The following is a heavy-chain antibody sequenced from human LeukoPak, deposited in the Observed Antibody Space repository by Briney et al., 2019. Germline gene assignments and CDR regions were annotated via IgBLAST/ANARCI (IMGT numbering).Heavy chain of an antibody. CDR3: ARTHYYDSSGYYYVPYYFDY. CDR1: GFTFSSYA. D-gene: IGHD3-22*01. V-gene: IGHV3-64*01. CDR2: ISSNGGST. J-gene: IGHJ4*02. Sequence: PGGSLRLSCAASGFTFSSYAMHWVRQAPGKGLESVSAISSNGGSTYYANSVKGRFTISRDNSKNTLYLQMGSLRAEDMAVYYCARTHYYDSSGYYYVPYYFDYWGQGTLVTVSS.